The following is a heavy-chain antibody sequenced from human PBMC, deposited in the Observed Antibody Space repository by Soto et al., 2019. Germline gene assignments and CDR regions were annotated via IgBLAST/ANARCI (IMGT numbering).Heavy chain of an antibody. J-gene: IGHJ4*02. CDR3: ARTLNEWLLGLD. V-gene: IGHV1-18*01. CDR1: GYTFTSYG. CDR2: ISAYNGNA. Sequence: ASVKVSCKASGYTFTSYGISWVRKAPGQGLEWMGWISAYNGNANYAQKFQGRVTMTTDTSTSTAYMELRSLRSDDTAVYYCARTLNEWLLGLDWGQGTLVTVSS. D-gene: IGHD3-3*01.